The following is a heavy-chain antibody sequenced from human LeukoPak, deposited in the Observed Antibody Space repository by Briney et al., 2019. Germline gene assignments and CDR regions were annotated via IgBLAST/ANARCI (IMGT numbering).Heavy chain of an antibody. V-gene: IGHV4-59*11. Sequence: SETLSLTCNVSGGSIINHYWSWIRQPPGKGLEWIGYIYYSGSTNYNPSLKSRVTMSADTSKNQFSLKLSSVTAADTAVYYCAREAIFGVLAGYMHFWGKGTTVTVSS. CDR2: IYYSGST. CDR3: AREAIFGVLAGYMHF. D-gene: IGHD3-3*01. CDR1: GGSIINHY. J-gene: IGHJ6*03.